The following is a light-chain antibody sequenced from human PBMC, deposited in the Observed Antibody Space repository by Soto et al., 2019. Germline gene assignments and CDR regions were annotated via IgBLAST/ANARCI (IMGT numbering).Light chain of an antibody. V-gene: IGKV3-11*01. Sequence: EIVLTQSPATLSVSPGARATLSCRASQSVNSNLAWYQQKPGQAPRLLIYDASNRATGIPARFSGSGSGTDFTLTISSLEPEDSAVYYCQQRHMWPITFGQGTRLEIK. CDR3: QQRHMWPIT. CDR1: QSVNSN. J-gene: IGKJ5*01. CDR2: DAS.